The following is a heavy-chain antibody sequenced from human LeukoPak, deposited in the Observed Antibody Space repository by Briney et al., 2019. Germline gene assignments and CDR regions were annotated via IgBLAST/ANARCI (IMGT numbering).Heavy chain of an antibody. CDR2: ISGSGGSK. Sequence: GGSLRLSCEASGFTFSSYAMSGVRQAPGKGVEGVSAISGSGGSKNYADSVKGGLTISRDNSKNTLYLQMNSLRAEDTAVYYCAKDRLWFGELFSPYDYWGQGTLVTVSS. V-gene: IGHV3-23*01. CDR3: AKDRLWFGELFSPYDY. J-gene: IGHJ4*02. D-gene: IGHD3-10*01. CDR1: GFTFSSYA.